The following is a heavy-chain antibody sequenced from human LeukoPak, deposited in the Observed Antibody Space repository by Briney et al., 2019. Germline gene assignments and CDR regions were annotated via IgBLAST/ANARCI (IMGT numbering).Heavy chain of an antibody. J-gene: IGHJ4*02. CDR3: ARAGGSYSGY. D-gene: IGHD1-26*01. CDR1: GFTFSSYS. V-gene: IGHV3-21*01. CDR2: ISSSSSYI. Sequence: GGSLRLSCAASGFTFSSYSMNWVRQAPGEGLEWVSSISSSSSYIYYADSVEGRFTISRDNAKNSLYLQMNSLRAEDTAVYYCARAGGSYSGYWGQGTLVTVSS.